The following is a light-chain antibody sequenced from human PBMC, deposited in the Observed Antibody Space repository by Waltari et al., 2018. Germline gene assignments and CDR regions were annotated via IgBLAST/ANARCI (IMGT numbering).Light chain of an antibody. CDR1: SSDDGSYHL. Sequence: QSALTQPASVSGSPGQSITISCTGTSSDDGSYHLVSWYQQHPGKAPNLMIYEGSKRPSGVSNRFSGSKSGNTASLTISGLQAEDEADYYCCSYAGSSTYVFGTGTKVTVL. J-gene: IGLJ1*01. V-gene: IGLV2-23*01. CDR3: CSYAGSSTYV. CDR2: EGS.